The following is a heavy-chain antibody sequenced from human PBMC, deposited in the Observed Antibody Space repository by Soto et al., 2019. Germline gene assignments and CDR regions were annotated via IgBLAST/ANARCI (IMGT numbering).Heavy chain of an antibody. CDR3: ARGGLSRGNWFDP. D-gene: IGHD2-2*01. J-gene: IGHJ5*02. CDR1: GYTFNTFG. CDR2: ISTSNGKT. Sequence: QVQLVQSGPEVKKPGASVKVSCKASGYTFNTFGVTWVRQAPGQGLEWMGWISTSNGKTNYAPKFQGRVTLTIDTSTTTASMELRSLTSDDTAIYFCARGGLSRGNWFDPWGQGTLVTVSS. V-gene: IGHV1-18*04.